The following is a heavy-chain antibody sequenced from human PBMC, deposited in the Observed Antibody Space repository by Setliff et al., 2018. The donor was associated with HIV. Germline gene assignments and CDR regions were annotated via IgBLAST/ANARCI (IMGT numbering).Heavy chain of an antibody. J-gene: IGHJ4*02. CDR1: GFTVSDTH. Sequence: PGGSLRLSCAASGFTVSDTHMTWVRQAPGKGLEWVSFIYSDGRTYYAESVKGRFTISRDDSKNTLFLQMNNLRTEDTAVYYCARRVYCTGSCQVNRGGYHIDYWGQGTLVTVSS. CDR3: ARRVYCTGSCQVNRGGYHIDY. V-gene: IGHV3-53*05. D-gene: IGHD2-8*02. CDR2: IYSDGRT.